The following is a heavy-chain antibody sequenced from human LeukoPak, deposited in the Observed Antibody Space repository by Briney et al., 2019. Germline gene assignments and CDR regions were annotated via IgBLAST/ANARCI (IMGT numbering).Heavy chain of an antibody. D-gene: IGHD3-9*01. CDR1: GFTFSRYA. J-gene: IGHJ4*02. CDR3: AKNVLRYFDWLGPFDY. V-gene: IGHV3-23*01. Sequence: GGSLRLSCAASGFTFSRYAMSWVRQAPGKGLEWVSAISGSGGSTYYADSVKGRFTISRDNSKNTLYLQMNSLRAEDTAVYYCAKNVLRYFDWLGPFDYWGQGTLVTVSS. CDR2: ISGSGGST.